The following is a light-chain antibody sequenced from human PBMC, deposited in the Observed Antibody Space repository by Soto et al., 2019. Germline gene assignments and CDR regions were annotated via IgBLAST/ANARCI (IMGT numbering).Light chain of an antibody. V-gene: IGKV3-11*01. CDR1: QSISSY. J-gene: IGKJ3*01. CDR3: QQRSNWPLT. CDR2: DAS. Sequence: EIVLTQSPATLSLSPGERATLSCRASQSISSYLAWYQQKPGQAPRLLIYDASNRATGIPDRFSGSGSGTYFILTVSSLEPEDFAVYYCQQRSNWPLTFGPGTKVDIE.